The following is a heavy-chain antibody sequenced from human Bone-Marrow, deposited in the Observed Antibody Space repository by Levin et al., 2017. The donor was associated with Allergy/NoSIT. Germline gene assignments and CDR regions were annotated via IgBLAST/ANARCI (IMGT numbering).Heavy chain of an antibody. J-gene: IGHJ4*02. Sequence: GGSLRLSCAASGFTFSSYGMHWVRQAPGKGLEWVAVISYDGSNKYYADSVKGRFTISRDNSKNTLYLQMNSLRAEDTAVYYCANVAEVDTAMGRWALDYWGQGTLVTVSS. CDR3: ANVAEVDTAMGRWALDY. CDR2: ISYDGSNK. V-gene: IGHV3-30*18. D-gene: IGHD5-18*01. CDR1: GFTFSSYG.